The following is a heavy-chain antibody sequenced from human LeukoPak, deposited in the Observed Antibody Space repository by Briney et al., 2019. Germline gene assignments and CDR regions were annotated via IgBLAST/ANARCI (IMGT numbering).Heavy chain of an antibody. CDR2: IRYSGST. CDR1: GGSISSNTYF. J-gene: IGHJ3*02. V-gene: IGHV4-39*07. Sequence: SETLSLTCNVSGGSISSNTYFWGWIRRPPGKGLEWIGSIRYSGSTYYNPSLKSRVTISIDTSKNQFSLKLSSVTAADTAVYYCARDLVTVTKGFDIWGQGTMVSVSS. CDR3: ARDLVTVTKGFDI. D-gene: IGHD4-17*01.